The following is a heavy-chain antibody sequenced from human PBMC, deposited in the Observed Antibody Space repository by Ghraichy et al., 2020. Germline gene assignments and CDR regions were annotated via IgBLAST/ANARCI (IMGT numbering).Heavy chain of an antibody. CDR2: ISSTFTT. V-gene: IGHV3-69-1*01. CDR3: ARYMTPNTASPPDY. Sequence: GESLNISCAASGFTFSDHAMNWVRQAPGKGLEWVSYISSTFTTAYVDSVKGRFSISRDNAKNSLYLQMNSLRDEDTAVYYCARYMTPNTASPPDYWGQGTLVTVSS. J-gene: IGHJ4*02. CDR1: GFTFSDHA. D-gene: IGHD5-18*01.